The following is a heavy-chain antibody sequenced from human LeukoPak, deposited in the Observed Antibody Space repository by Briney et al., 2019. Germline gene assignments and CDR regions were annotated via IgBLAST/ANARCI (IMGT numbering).Heavy chain of an antibody. CDR2: IYSGGST. V-gene: IGHV3-66*01. CDR3: ASRTTVTDADGFDI. J-gene: IGHJ3*02. Sequence: PGGSLRLSCAASGFTVSTYYMSWVRQAPGKGLEWVSIIYSGGSTYNADSVKDRFTISRDNSKNTVYLQMNSLRAEDTAVYYCASRTTVTDADGFDIWGQGTMVTVSS. D-gene: IGHD4-17*01. CDR1: GFTVSTYY.